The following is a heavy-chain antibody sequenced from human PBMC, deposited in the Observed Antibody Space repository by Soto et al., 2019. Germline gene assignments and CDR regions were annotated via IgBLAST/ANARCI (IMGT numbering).Heavy chain of an antibody. CDR3: ARQSVGPYGSGSYFDY. V-gene: IGHV4-59*08. CDR2: IYYSGST. D-gene: IGHD3-10*01. CDR1: GGSISSYY. Sequence: QVQLQESGPGLVKPSETLSLTCTVSGGSISSYYWSWIRQPPGKGLEWIGYIYYSGSTNYNPSLKSPVTISVDTSKNQFSLTLSSVTAADTAVYYCARQSVGPYGSGSYFDYWGQGTLVTVSS. J-gene: IGHJ4*02.